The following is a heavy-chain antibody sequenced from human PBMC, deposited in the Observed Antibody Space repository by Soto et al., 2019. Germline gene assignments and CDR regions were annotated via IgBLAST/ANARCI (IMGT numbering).Heavy chain of an antibody. V-gene: IGHV1-69*08. Sequence: QVQLVQSGAEVKKPGSSVKVSCKASGGTFSSYTISWVRQAPGQGHEWMGRIIPILGIANYAQKFQGRVTITADKSTSTAYMELSSLRSEDTAVYYCARDRWFGELENGGWFDPWGQGTLVTVSS. CDR2: IIPILGIA. J-gene: IGHJ5*02. CDR3: ARDRWFGELENGGWFDP. D-gene: IGHD3-10*01. CDR1: GGTFSSYT.